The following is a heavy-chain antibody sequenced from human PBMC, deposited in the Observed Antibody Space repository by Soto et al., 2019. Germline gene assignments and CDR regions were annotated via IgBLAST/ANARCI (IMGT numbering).Heavy chain of an antibody. V-gene: IGHV1-3*01. J-gene: IGHJ4*02. D-gene: IGHD5-12*01. Sequence: KFQGRVTITRDTSASTAYMELSSLRSEDTAVYYCARGVATIIGTHRQDHDYWGQGTLVTVSS. CDR3: ARGVATIIGTHRQDHDY.